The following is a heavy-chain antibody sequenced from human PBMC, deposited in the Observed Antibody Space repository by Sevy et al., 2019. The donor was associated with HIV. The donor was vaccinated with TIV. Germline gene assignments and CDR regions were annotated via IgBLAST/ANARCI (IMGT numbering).Heavy chain of an antibody. J-gene: IGHJ6*03. CDR2: IRNKANSYTT. CDR3: GRGNGTTRWYYSMDV. D-gene: IGHD2-8*01. V-gene: IGHV3-72*01. CDR1: GFTFGDSY. Sequence: GGSLRLSCAASGFTFGDSYMDWVRQAPGKGLEWVGRIRNKANSYTTEYAASVKGRFIISGSDSKNLLYLQMNSLKTEDTAVYYCGRGNGTTRWYYSMDVWGKGTTVTVSS.